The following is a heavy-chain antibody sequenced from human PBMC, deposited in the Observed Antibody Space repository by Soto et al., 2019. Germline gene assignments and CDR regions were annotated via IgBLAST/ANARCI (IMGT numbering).Heavy chain of an antibody. V-gene: IGHV4-38-2*02. CDR3: ARAQVEAAAGFNWFDP. Sequence: SEPLSLTCTVSGGSISGYYWGWIRQPPGKGLEWIGSIYHSGSTYYNPSLKSRVTISVDTSKNQFSLKLSSVTAADTAVYYCARAQVEAAAGFNWFDPWGQGTLVTVSS. CDR1: GGSISGYY. D-gene: IGHD6-13*01. CDR2: IYHSGST. J-gene: IGHJ5*02.